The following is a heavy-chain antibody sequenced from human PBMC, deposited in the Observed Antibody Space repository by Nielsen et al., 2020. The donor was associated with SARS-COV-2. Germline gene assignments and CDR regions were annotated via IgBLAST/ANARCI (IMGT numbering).Heavy chain of an antibody. V-gene: IGHV4-34*01. CDR3: ARGRGGSSRRYWYFGL. J-gene: IGHJ2*01. D-gene: IGHD2-15*01. CDR2: INHSGST. Sequence: SETLSLTCAVYGGSFSGYYWSWIRQPPGKGLEWIGEINHSGSTNYNPSLKSRVTISVDTSKNQFSLKLGSVTAADTAVYYCARGRGGSSRRYWYFGLWGRGTLVTVSS. CDR1: GGSFSGYY.